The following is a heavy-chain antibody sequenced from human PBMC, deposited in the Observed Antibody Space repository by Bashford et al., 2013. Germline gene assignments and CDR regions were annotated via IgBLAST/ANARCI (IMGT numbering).Heavy chain of an antibody. CDR2: IGNKAYSSTT. J-gene: IGHJ4*02. D-gene: IGHD6-19*01. V-gene: IGHV3-72*01. Sequence: GGPLRLSCAASGFIFSDYYMDWVRQAPGKGLEWVGRIGNKAYSSTTEYAASVKGRFIVSRDDSRNSLYLQMNSLKTEDTAVYYCARVGYSSPVDYWGQGTLVTVSS. CDR1: GFIFSDYY. CDR3: ARVGYSSPVDY.